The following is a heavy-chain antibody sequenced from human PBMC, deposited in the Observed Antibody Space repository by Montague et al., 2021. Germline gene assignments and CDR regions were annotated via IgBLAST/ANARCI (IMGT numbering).Heavy chain of an antibody. Sequence: SETLSLTCTVSGDSISSKYFWSWVRQPLGKGLEWIGEIYHGTTSYSPSLKGRLTVSMDTSKNQFSLKLSSVSAADTAIYYCAVGSESAWELLHHWGQGILVTLSS. CDR3: AVGSESAWELLHH. CDR1: GDSISSKYF. CDR2: IYHGTT. V-gene: IGHV4-4*02. J-gene: IGHJ5*02. D-gene: IGHD1-26*01.